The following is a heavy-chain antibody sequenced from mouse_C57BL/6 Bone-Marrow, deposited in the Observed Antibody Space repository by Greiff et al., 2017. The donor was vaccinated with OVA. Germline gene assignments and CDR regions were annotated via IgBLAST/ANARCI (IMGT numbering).Heavy chain of an antibody. D-gene: IGHD2-3*01. CDR2: INSDGGST. V-gene: IGHV5-2*01. J-gene: IGHJ4*01. CDR1: EYEFPSHD. CDR3: ARPIYDGYYDYAMDY. Sequence: EVHLVESGGGLVQPGESLKLSCESNEYEFPSHDMSWVRKTPEKRLELVAAINSDGGSTYYPDTMERRFIISRDNTKKTLYLQMSSLRSEDTALYYCARPIYDGYYDYAMDYWGQGTSVTVSS.